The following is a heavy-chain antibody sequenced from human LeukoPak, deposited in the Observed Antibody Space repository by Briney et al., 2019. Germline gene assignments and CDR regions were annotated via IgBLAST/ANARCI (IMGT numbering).Heavy chain of an antibody. CDR1: GFTFDDYA. D-gene: IGHD6-6*01. Sequence: QPGGSLRLSCAASGFTFDDYAMHWARQAPGKGLEWVSGISWNSGSIGYADSVKGRFTISRDNAKNSLYLQMNSLRAEDMALYYCAKESSYSSSAFDYWGQGTLVTVSS. CDR3: AKESSYSSSAFDY. V-gene: IGHV3-9*03. J-gene: IGHJ4*02. CDR2: ISWNSGSI.